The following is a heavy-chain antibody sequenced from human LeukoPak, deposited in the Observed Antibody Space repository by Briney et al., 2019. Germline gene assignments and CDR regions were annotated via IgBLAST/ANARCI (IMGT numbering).Heavy chain of an antibody. CDR3: ARDFDY. J-gene: IGHJ4*02. CDR1: GFTFSSYG. CDR2: ISYDGSNK. V-gene: IGHV3-30*03. Sequence: GGSLRLSCAASGFTFSSYGMHWVRQAPGKGLEWVAVISYDGSNKYYADSVKGRFTISRDNSKNTLYLQMNSLRAEDTAVYYCARDFDYWGQGTLVTVSS.